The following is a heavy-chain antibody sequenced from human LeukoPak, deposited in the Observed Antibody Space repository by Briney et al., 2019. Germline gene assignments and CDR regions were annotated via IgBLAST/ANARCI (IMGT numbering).Heavy chain of an antibody. CDR2: IIPIFGIA. Sequence: ASVKVSCKASGGTFSSYAISWVRQAPGQGLEWMGRIIPIFGIANYAQKFQGRVTITADKSTSTAYMELSSLRSEDTAVYYCAREEGGSYLYYFDYWGQGTLVTVSS. CDR1: GGTFSSYA. J-gene: IGHJ4*02. V-gene: IGHV1-69*04. CDR3: AREEGGSYLYYFDY. D-gene: IGHD1-26*01.